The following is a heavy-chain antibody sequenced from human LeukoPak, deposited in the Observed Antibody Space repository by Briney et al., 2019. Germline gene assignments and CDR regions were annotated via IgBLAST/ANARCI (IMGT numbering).Heavy chain of an antibody. D-gene: IGHD3-10*01. Sequence: SETLSLTCTVSGGSISSSSYYWGWIRQPPGQGLEWIRSIYYSGSTYYNPSLKSRVTISVDTSKNQFSLKLSSVTAADTAVYYCARRDRAGSAFDIWGQGTMVTVSS. CDR1: GGSISSSSYY. V-gene: IGHV4-39*01. CDR2: IYYSGST. CDR3: ARRDRAGSAFDI. J-gene: IGHJ3*02.